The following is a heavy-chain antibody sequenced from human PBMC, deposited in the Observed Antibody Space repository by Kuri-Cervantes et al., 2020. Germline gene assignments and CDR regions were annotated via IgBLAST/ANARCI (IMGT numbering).Heavy chain of an antibody. J-gene: IGHJ4*02. CDR3: ARGGRGDYFI. CDR2: IYHSGST. D-gene: IGHD4-17*01. Sequence: GSLRLSCTVSGYSISSGYYWGWIRQPPGKGLEWIGSIYHSGSTYYNPSLKSRVTISVDTSKNQFSLKLSSVTAADTAVYYCARGGRGDYFIWGQGTLVTVSS. V-gene: IGHV4-38-2*02. CDR1: GYSISSGYY.